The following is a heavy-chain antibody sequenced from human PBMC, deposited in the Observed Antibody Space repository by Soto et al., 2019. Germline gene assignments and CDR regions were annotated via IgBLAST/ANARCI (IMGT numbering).Heavy chain of an antibody. CDR2: IYYSGST. D-gene: IGHD2-15*01. CDR3: ARHAPSLLPTPYYYYYYGMDV. V-gene: IGHV4-59*08. J-gene: IGHJ6*02. CDR1: GGSISSYY. Sequence: SETLSLTCTVSGGSISSYYWSWIRQPPGKGLEWIGYIYYSGSTNYNPSLKSRVTISVDTSKNQFSLKLSSVTAADTAVYYCARHAPSLLPTPYYYYYYGMDVWGQGTTVTVS.